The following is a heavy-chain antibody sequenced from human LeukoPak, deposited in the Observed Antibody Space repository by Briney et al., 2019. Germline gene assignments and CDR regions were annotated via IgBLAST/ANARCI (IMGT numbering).Heavy chain of an antibody. J-gene: IGHJ4*02. Sequence: SETLSLTXAVYGGSFSGYYWGWIRQAPGKGLEWIGEINHSGSTNYNPSLKSRVTISVDTSKNQFSLKLSSATAADTAVYYCARGRNGYCSSTSCYRFDYWGQGTLVTVSS. CDR3: ARGRNGYCSSTSCYRFDY. V-gene: IGHV4-34*01. CDR1: GGSFSGYY. D-gene: IGHD2-2*01. CDR2: INHSGST.